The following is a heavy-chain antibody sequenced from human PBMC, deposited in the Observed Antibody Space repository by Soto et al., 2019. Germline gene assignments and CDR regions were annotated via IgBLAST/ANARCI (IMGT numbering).Heavy chain of an antibody. Sequence: QVQLQESGPGLVKPSETLSLTCSVSGASMTNYYGSWIRQPPGKGLEHIGYVYYSGTTHYNPSLESRVTISLDTSKNQFSLKLTSVTAADTAIYYCARSGHTFGGVVWGQGIPVTVSS. J-gene: IGHJ4*02. CDR1: GASMTNYY. V-gene: IGHV4-59*01. D-gene: IGHD3-16*01. CDR2: VYYSGTT. CDR3: ARSGHTFGGVV.